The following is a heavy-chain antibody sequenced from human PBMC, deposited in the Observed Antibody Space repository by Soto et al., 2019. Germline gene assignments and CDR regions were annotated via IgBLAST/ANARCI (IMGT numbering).Heavy chain of an antibody. D-gene: IGHD3-22*01. CDR2: IYTSGST. J-gene: IGHJ3*02. Sequence: PSETLSLTCTVSGGSISSYYWSWIRQPAGKGLEWIGRIYTSGSTNYNPSLKSRVTMSVDTSKNQVSLKLSSVTAADTAVYYCARGFGSITMIVGDAFDIWGQGTMVTVSS. V-gene: IGHV4-4*07. CDR3: ARGFGSITMIVGDAFDI. CDR1: GGSISSYY.